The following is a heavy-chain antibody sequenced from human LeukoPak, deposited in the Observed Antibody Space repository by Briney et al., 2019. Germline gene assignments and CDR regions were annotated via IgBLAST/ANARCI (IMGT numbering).Heavy chain of an antibody. Sequence: GGSLRLSCAASGFTFSDYYMSWIRQAPGKGLEWVSYISSSSSTIYYADSVKGRFTISRDNAKNSLYLQMNSLRAEDTAVYYCARVPPTLLGYYYDSSGNLDYWGQGTLVTVSS. D-gene: IGHD3-22*01. J-gene: IGHJ4*02. CDR3: ARVPPTLLGYYYDSSGNLDY. CDR2: ISSSSSTI. V-gene: IGHV3-11*04. CDR1: GFTFSDYY.